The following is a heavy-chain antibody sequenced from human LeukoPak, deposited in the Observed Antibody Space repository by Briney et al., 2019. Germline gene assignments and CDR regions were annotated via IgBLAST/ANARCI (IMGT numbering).Heavy chain of an antibody. J-gene: IGHJ4*02. D-gene: IGHD3-10*01. CDR3: VRARGAGPGAHFDY. CDR1: GLIFSDEY. Sequence: PGGPLRLSCAASGLIFSDEYMSWIRQAPGKGLEWVSYISNTADFIAYADSVKGRFTISRDNAKNSLYLQMNSLRAEDAAAYYCVRARGAGPGAHFDYWGQGTLVTVSS. CDR2: ISNTADFI. V-gene: IGHV3-11*01.